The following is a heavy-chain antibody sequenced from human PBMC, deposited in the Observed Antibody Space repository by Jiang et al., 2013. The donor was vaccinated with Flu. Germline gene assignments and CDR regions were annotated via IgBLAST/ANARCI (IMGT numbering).Heavy chain of an antibody. CDR1: GGSISSYY. V-gene: IGHV4-59*01. Sequence: SGSGLVKPSETLSLTCTVSGGSISSYYWSWIRQPPGKGLEWIGYIYYSGSTNYNPSLKSRVTISVDTSKNQFSLKLSSVTAADTAVYYCAREGSSIAARPGSNWFDPWGQGTLVTVSS. CDR2: IYYSGST. J-gene: IGHJ5*02. D-gene: IGHD6-6*01. CDR3: AREGSSIAARPGSNWFDP.